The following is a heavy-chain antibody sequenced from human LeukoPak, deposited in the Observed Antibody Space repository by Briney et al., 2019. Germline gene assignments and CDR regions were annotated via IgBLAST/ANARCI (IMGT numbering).Heavy chain of an antibody. CDR1: GFTFSSYG. Sequence: GRSLRLSCAASGFTFSSYGMHWVRQAPGKGLEWVAVISYDGSNKYYADSVKGRFTISRDNSKNTLHLQVNSLRAEDTAVYYCAKGWSGMDVWGQGTTVTVSS. J-gene: IGHJ6*02. V-gene: IGHV3-30*18. CDR3: AKGWSGMDV. CDR2: ISYDGSNK.